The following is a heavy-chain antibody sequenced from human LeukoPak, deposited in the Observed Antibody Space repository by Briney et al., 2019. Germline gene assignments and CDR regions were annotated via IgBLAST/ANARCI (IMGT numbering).Heavy chain of an antibody. CDR3: ARQVAMAFDI. CDR1: GGSISSYY. CDR2: IYHSGST. V-gene: IGHV4-59*08. J-gene: IGHJ3*02. Sequence: PSETLSLTCTVSGGSISSYYWSWIRQPPGKGLEWIGYIYHSGSTNYNPSLKSRVTISVDTSKNQFSLKLTSVTAADTAVYYCARQVAMAFDIWGQGTMVTVSS.